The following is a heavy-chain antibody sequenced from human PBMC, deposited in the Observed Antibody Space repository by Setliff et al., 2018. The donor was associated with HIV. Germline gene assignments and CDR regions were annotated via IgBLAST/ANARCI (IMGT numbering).Heavy chain of an antibody. Sequence: GESLRLSCAASGFTFSSRWMTWVRQAPGKGLEWVANIKQDGSDNYFVDSVKGRFTISRDNTRSSLFLHMDSLTAEDTAVYYCAREALSRDGYSYFDYWGQGTLVTVSS. CDR2: IKQDGSDN. CDR3: AREALSRDGYSYFDY. CDR1: GFTFSSRW. V-gene: IGHV3-7*01. J-gene: IGHJ4*02. D-gene: IGHD5-12*01.